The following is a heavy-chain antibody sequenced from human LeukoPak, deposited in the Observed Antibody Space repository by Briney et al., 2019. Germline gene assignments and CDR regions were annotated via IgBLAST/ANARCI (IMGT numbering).Heavy chain of an antibody. J-gene: IGHJ3*02. CDR1: GGSFSGYY. D-gene: IGHD2-2*01. CDR2: INHSGST. V-gene: IGHV4-34*01. CDR3: ASLWPYQLSAFDI. Sequence: SETLSLTCTVYGGSFSGYYWSWIRQPPGKGLEWIGEINHSGSTNYNPSLKSRVTISVDTSKNQFSLKLSSVTAADTAVYYCASLWPYQLSAFDIWGQGTMVTVSS.